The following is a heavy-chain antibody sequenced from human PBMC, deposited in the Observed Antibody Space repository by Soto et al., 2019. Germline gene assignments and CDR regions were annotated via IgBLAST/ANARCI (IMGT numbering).Heavy chain of an antibody. D-gene: IGHD2-15*01. Sequence: GASVQVSFKGSGYTFTRYTMNWVRQAPGQRVEWMGWINPDNGNTKSSQKFQDRVIITRDTSASTAYMDLSSLRSEDTAVYYCARGIATGQLDHWGQGTLVTVSS. V-gene: IGHV1-3*01. J-gene: IGHJ5*02. CDR1: GYTFTRYT. CDR2: INPDNGNT. CDR3: ARGIATGQLDH.